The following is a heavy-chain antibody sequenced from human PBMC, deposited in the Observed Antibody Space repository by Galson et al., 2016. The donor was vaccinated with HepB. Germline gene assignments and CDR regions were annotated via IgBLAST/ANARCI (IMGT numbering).Heavy chain of an antibody. CDR2: ISAYNGHT. CDR1: GYSFSNYG. D-gene: IGHD1-26*01. Sequence: SVKVSCKASGYSFSNYGITWVRQAPGQGLEWMGWISAYNGHTNYTQKLQDRVTMTTDTSTSTAYMELRSLRSDDTAVYYCARVRRVGSYFFDYWGQGTLVTVSS. V-gene: IGHV1-18*04. J-gene: IGHJ4*02. CDR3: ARVRRVGSYFFDY.